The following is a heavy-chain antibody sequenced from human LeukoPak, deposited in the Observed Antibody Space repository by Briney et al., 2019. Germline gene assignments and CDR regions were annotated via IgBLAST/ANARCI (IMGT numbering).Heavy chain of an antibody. CDR1: GFTFSSYA. CDR3: ARVGENQDY. D-gene: IGHD3-10*01. Sequence: GRSLRLSCAASGFTFSSYAMHWVRQAPGKGLEWVAVISYDGSNKYYADSVKGRITISRDNSKNTLYLQMNSLRAEDTAVYYCARVGENQDYWGQGTLVTVSS. V-gene: IGHV3-30*01. CDR2: ISYDGSNK. J-gene: IGHJ4*02.